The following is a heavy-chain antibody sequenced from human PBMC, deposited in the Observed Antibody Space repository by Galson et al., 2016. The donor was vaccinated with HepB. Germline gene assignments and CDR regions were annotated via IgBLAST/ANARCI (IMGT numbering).Heavy chain of an antibody. CDR1: GFTFSSNA. CDR3: ARDLSGPDY. V-gene: IGHV3-74*01. J-gene: IGHJ4*02. Sequence: SLRLSCAASGFTFSSNAMSWVRQVPGKGLVWVSRIEPDGNSPIYADSVKGRFTISRDNAKNMLYLQMNSLRAEDTAIYYCARDLSGPDYWGQGTLVTVSS. CDR2: IEPDGNSP.